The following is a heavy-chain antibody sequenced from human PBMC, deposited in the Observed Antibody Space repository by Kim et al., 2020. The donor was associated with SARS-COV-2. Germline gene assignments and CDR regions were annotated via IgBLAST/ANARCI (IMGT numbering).Heavy chain of an antibody. Sequence: GGSLRLSCAASGFTFSSHWMHWVRQAPGKGLVWVSRINSDGSSISYADAVKGRFTISRVNAKKTLYLQMNSLRAEDTAVYYCARRQFSSGWYYFDYWGQGTLITVSS. V-gene: IGHV3-74*01. CDR2: INSDGSSI. CDR1: GFTFSSHW. J-gene: IGHJ4*02. CDR3: ARRQFSSGWYYFDY. D-gene: IGHD6-19*01.